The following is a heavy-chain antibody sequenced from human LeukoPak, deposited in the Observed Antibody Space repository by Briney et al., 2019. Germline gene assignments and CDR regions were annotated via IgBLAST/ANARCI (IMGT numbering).Heavy chain of an antibody. CDR3: AREGWFGELSIDY. Sequence: SETLSLTCTVSGGSISSSSYYWGWIRQPPGKGLEWIGYIYYSGSTNYNPSLKSRVTISVDTSKNQFSLKLSSVTAADTAVYYCAREGWFGELSIDYWGQGTLVTVSS. J-gene: IGHJ4*02. D-gene: IGHD3-10*01. V-gene: IGHV4-61*01. CDR2: IYYSGST. CDR1: GGSISSSSYY.